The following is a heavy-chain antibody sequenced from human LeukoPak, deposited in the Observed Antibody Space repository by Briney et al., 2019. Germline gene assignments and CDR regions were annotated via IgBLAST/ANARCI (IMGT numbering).Heavy chain of an antibody. V-gene: IGHV1-18*01. CDR2: ISAYNGNT. CDR1: GYTFTSYG. D-gene: IGHD6-13*01. J-gene: IGHJ4*02. CDR3: AREGYSNSPKNIYYFDY. Sequence: GASVKVSCKASGYTFTSYGISWVRQAPGQGLEWMGWISAYNGNTNYAQKLQGRVTMTTDTSTSTAYMELRSLRSDDTAVYYCAREGYSNSPKNIYYFDYWGQGTLVTVSS.